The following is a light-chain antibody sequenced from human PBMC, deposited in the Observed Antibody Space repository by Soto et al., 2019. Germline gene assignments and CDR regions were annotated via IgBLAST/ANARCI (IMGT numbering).Light chain of an antibody. CDR1: QSVLYSSNNKNY. V-gene: IGKV4-1*01. CDR3: QQYYSTPLT. CDR2: WAS. J-gene: IGKJ4*01. Sequence: DIVMTQSPDSLAVSLGERATINCKSSQSVLYSSNNKNYLAWYQQKPGQTPKLLIYWASTRESGVPDRFSGSGSGTDVTLTISSLQAEDVAVYYCQQYYSTPLTFGGGTKVEIK.